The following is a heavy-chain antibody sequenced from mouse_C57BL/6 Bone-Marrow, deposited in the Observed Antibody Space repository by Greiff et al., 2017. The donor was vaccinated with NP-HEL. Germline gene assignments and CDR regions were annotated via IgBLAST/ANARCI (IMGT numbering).Heavy chain of an antibody. CDR2: IWGDGST. CDR3: ATFITTVVATRDYAMDY. V-gene: IGHV2-3*01. Sequence: QVQLQQSGPGLVAPSQSLSITCTVSGFSLTSYGVSWVRQPPGKGLEWLGVIWGDGSTNYHSALISRLSISKDNSKSQVFLKLNSLQTDDTATYYGATFITTVVATRDYAMDYWGQGTSVTVSS. CDR1: GFSLTSYG. D-gene: IGHD1-1*01. J-gene: IGHJ4*01.